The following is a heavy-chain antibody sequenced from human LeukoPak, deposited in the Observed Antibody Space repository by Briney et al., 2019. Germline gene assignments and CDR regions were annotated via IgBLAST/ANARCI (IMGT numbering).Heavy chain of an antibody. CDR1: GDSMRDYY. D-gene: IGHD6-19*01. J-gene: IGHJ4*02. V-gene: IGHV4-59*08. CDR3: ARRRQWLDFDY. CDR2: TYHSGST. Sequence: SETLSLTCTVSGDSMRDYYWSWIRQPPGKGLEWIGYTYHSGSTDYNPSLESRVTMSVDTSKNQFSLKLTSVTAADTAVYYCARRRQWLDFDYWGQGTLVTVSS.